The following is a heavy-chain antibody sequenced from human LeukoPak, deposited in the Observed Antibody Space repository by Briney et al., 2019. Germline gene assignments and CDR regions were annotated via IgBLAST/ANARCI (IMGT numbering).Heavy chain of an antibody. CDR3: ARAGRDDSSGY. CDR1: GYTFTSYY. V-gene: IGHV1-46*03. D-gene: IGHD3-22*01. Sequence: GASVKVSCKASGYTFTSYYMHWVRQAPGQGLGCMGIIKPSGGSTSYAQKCQGRVTMTRDTSTSTVYMELSSLRSEDTAVYYCARAGRDDSSGYWGQGTLVTVSS. J-gene: IGHJ4*02. CDR2: IKPSGGST.